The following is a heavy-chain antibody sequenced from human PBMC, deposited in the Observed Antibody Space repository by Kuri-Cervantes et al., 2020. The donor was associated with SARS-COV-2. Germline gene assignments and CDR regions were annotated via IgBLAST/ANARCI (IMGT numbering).Heavy chain of an antibody. CDR2: ISSTSTYI. D-gene: IGHD1-26*01. CDR3: AKASLVGYYYYYMDV. Sequence: GESLKISCTASGFTFSSYSMNWVRQAPGKGLEWVSAISSTSTYINYVDSVKGRFTISRDDAKNSLYLQMNSLRAEDTAVYYCAKASLVGYYYYYMDVWGKGTTVTVSS. V-gene: IGHV3-21*04. CDR1: GFTFSSYS. J-gene: IGHJ6*03.